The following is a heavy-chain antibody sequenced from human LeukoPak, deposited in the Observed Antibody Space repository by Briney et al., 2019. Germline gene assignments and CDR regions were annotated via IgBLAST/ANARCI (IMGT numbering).Heavy chain of an antibody. CDR1: GASVSSGGYY. CDR3: ARRGGSGRSFDY. CDR2: IYYSGST. V-gene: IGHV4-61*08. J-gene: IGHJ4*02. D-gene: IGHD3-10*01. Sequence: SETLSLTCTVSGASVSSGGYYWSWIRQPPGKGLEWIGYIYYSGSTNYNPSLKSRVIISVDTSKNQFSLKVSSVTAADTAVYYCARRGGSGRSFDYWGQGTLVTVSS.